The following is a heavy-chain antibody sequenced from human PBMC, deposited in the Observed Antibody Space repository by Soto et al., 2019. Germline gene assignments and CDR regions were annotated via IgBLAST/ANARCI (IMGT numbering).Heavy chain of an antibody. D-gene: IGHD1-26*01. CDR1: GFTVSSNY. V-gene: IGHV3-66*01. CDR2: IYSGGST. Sequence: GGSLRLSCAASGFTVSSNYMSWVRQAPGKGLEWVSVIYSGGSTYYADSVKGRFTISRDNSKNTLYLQMNSLRAEDTAVYYCAVGDQWALFDYWGQGTLVTVSS. CDR3: AVGDQWALFDY. J-gene: IGHJ4*02.